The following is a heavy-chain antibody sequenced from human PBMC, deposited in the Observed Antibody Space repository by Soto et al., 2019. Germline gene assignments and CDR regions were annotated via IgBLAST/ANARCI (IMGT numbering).Heavy chain of an antibody. CDR2: LYYSGNT. V-gene: IGHV4-59*01. Sequence: QMQLQESGPGVVKPSETLSLTCTVSGASISTYDWTWIRQAPGKGLECIGYLYYSGNTNYNPSLKRPVPMSVDTSKNHFYLTLTSATAADTAVDFCARGGSEGGLDVWGQGTTVAVSS. D-gene: IGHD3-10*01. CDR3: ARGGSEGGLDV. CDR1: GASISTYD. J-gene: IGHJ6*02.